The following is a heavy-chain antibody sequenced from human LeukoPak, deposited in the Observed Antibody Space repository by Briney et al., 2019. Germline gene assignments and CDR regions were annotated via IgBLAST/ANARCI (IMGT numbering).Heavy chain of an antibody. Sequence: ASVTVSCKASGYTFTSYGIRWVRQAPGEGVERMGWISAYNGNTNYAQKLQGRVTMTTDTSTTTAYMELRSLRSDDTAVYYCARDRPGERLWFGELLPRYFDYWGQGTLVTVSS. V-gene: IGHV1-18*01. CDR2: ISAYNGNT. J-gene: IGHJ4*02. CDR3: ARDRPGERLWFGELLPRYFDY. CDR1: GYTFTSYG. D-gene: IGHD3-10*01.